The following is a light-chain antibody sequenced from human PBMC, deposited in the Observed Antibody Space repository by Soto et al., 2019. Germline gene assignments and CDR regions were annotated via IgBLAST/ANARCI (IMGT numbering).Light chain of an antibody. V-gene: IGKV1-5*03. CDR1: QSISSW. CDR2: KAS. Sequence: DIQITQSPSTLSASVGDRVTITCRASQSISSWLAWYQQKPGKAPKLLIYKASSLESGVPSRFIVSGSGTEFSLTISSLQPDEFATDYCQQYNSYWTFCQGTKVDIK. CDR3: QQYNSYWT. J-gene: IGKJ1*01.